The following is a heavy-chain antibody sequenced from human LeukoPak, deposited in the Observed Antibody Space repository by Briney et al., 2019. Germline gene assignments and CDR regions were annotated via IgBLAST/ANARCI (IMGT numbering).Heavy chain of an antibody. CDR1: GYTFSAYH. J-gene: IGHJ4*02. V-gene: IGHV1-2*02. CDR2: ILPKSGDT. CDR3: AVNGFQTLTTSFDY. D-gene: IGHD2/OR15-2a*01. Sequence: ASVKVSCKASGYTFSAYHVHWLRQAPGQGFEWMGWILPKSGDTDYAQNFQARVTMSRDISVSTAYMELSSLKSDDTAVYYCAVNGFQTLTTSFDYWGQGSLVTVSS.